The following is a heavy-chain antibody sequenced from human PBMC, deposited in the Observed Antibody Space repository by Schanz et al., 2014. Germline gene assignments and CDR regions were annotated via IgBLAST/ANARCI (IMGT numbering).Heavy chain of an antibody. V-gene: IGHV3-9*01. J-gene: IGHJ4*02. CDR3: ARAPGANASPYYFDY. CDR1: GFIFEDYA. CDR2: ISWNSYSL. D-gene: IGHD2-8*01. Sequence: EVQLVESGGGLVQPGRSLRLSCAASGFIFEDYAMYWVRQAPGKGLEWVSGISWNSYSLLYADSVQGRFTISRDNAKNSLYLQMNRLRHDDTAFYYCARAPGANASPYYFDYWGQGSLVTVSS.